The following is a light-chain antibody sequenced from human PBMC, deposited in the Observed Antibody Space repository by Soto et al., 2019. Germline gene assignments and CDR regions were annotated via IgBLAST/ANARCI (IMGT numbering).Light chain of an antibody. CDR2: DVS. J-gene: IGLJ1*01. V-gene: IGLV2-14*01. CDR1: SSDVGGYNY. CDR3: SSYTSSSTYA. Sequence: QSVLTQPASVSGSPGQSITISCTGTSSDVGGYNYVSWYQQHPDKAPKLMIYDVSNRPSRVSNRFSGSKSGNTASLPISGLQAEDEADYYCSSYTSSSTYAFVTGTKVTVL.